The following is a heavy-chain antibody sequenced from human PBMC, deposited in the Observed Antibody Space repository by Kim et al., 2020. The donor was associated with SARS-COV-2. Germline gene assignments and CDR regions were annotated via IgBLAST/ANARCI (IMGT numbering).Heavy chain of an antibody. J-gene: IGHJ4*02. D-gene: IGHD3-22*01. Sequence: PVLKSRVTISVDTSKNQFSLKLSSVTAADTAVYYCARDRENYYDSSGEGRWGQGTLVTVSS. V-gene: IGHV4-59*12. CDR3: ARDRENYYDSSGEGR.